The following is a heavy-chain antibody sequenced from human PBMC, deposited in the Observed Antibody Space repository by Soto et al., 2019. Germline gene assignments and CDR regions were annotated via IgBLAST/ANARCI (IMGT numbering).Heavy chain of an antibody. CDR2: TYYRSKWNT. J-gene: IGHJ4*02. V-gene: IGHV6-1*01. Sequence: QTRSLTCAISGDSVSTDSATWGWIRQSPTRGLEWLGRTYYRSKWNTDYALSEKSRITINPDTSKNQVSLQLDSVTPEDTAVYFCANVTGTSWFVSWAQETLVTVSS. D-gene: IGHD6-13*01. CDR1: GDSVSTDSAT. CDR3: ANVTGTSWFVS.